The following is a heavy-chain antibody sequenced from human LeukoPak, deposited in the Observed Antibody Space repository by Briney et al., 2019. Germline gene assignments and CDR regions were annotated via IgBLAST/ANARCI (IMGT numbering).Heavy chain of an antibody. D-gene: IGHD3-22*01. J-gene: IGHJ4*02. CDR1: GGSISSYY. V-gene: IGHV4-59*01. Sequence: SETLSLTCTVSGGSISSYYWSWIRQPPGKGLEWIGYIYYSGSTNYNSSLKRRVTILVDMSKNQFSLKLSSVTAADTAVYYCARVTGYMIEDYFDSWGQGTLVTVSS. CDR3: ARVTGYMIEDYFDS. CDR2: IYYSGST.